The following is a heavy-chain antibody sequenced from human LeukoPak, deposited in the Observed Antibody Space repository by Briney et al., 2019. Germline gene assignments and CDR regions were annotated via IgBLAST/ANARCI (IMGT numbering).Heavy chain of an antibody. CDR2: ISSRSTTI. D-gene: IGHD3-10*01. CDR1: GFTFSDYS. Sequence: GGSLRLSCAASGFTFSDYSMNWVSQAPGKGLEWVSYISSRSTTIYYADSVKGRFTISRDNAKNSLYLQMNSLRAEDTALYYCAKDIEDTMVRGLGAFDIWGQGTMVTVSS. J-gene: IGHJ3*02. CDR3: AKDIEDTMVRGLGAFDI. V-gene: IGHV3-48*04.